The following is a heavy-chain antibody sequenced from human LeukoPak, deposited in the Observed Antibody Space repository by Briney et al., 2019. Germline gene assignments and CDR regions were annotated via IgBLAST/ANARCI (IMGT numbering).Heavy chain of an antibody. CDR2: IYYSGST. D-gene: IGHD1-26*01. CDR3: ARERVVGATYNWFDP. J-gene: IGHJ5*02. CDR1: GGSISSGDYY. V-gene: IGHV4-30-4*01. Sequence: PSETLSLTCTVSGGSISSGDYYWSWLRQPPGTGLEWLGYIYYSGSTYYNPSLKSRVTISVDTSKNQFSLKLSSVTAADTAVYYCARERVVGATYNWFDPWGQGTLVTVSS.